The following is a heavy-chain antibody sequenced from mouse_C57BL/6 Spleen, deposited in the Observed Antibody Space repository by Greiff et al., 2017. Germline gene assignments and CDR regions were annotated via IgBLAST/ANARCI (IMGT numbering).Heavy chain of an antibody. CDR2: IYPRSGNT. V-gene: IGHV1-81*01. D-gene: IGHD2-5*01. Sequence: VQLQQSGAELARPGASVKLSCKASGYTFTSYGISWVKQRTGQGLEWIGEIYPRSGNTYYNEKFKGKATLTADKSSSTAYMALRSLTSEDSAVYFCANAYYSNYEGVWFAYWGQGTLVTVSA. J-gene: IGHJ3*01. CDR3: ANAYYSNYEGVWFAY. CDR1: GYTFTSYG.